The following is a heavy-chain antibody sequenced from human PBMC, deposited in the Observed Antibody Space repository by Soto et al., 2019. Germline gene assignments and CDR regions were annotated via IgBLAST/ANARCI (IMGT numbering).Heavy chain of an antibody. D-gene: IGHD4-17*01. CDR2: TIPMFGTA. Sequence: ASVKVSCKASGCTFSSYAISRVRQAPGQGLEWMGGTIPMFGTANYAQKFQSRVRITANTSTSTAYMDLSSLTSEDTAVYFCARSPTVTTLRNWYFDLWGRGTLVTVSS. J-gene: IGHJ2*01. V-gene: IGHV1-69*06. CDR3: ARSPTVTTLRNWYFDL. CDR1: GCTFSSYA.